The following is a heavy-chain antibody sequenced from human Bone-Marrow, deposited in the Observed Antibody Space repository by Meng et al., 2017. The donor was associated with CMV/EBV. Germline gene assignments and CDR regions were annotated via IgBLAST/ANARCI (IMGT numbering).Heavy chain of an antibody. V-gene: IGHV3-21*01. J-gene: IGHJ6*02. Sequence: EPLSLTCAVYGGSFSGYYWTWIRQPPGKGLEWVSSISSSSSYIYYADSVKGRFTISRDNAKNSLYLQMNSLRAEDTAVYYCARDLFHSSALAGYYYYYYGMDVWGQGTTVTVSS. CDR1: GGSFSGYY. CDR2: ISSSSSYI. CDR3: ARDLFHSSALAGYYYYYYGMDV. D-gene: IGHD6-6*01.